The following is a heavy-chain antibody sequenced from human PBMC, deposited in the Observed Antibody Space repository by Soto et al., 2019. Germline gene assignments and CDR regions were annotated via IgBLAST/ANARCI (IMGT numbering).Heavy chain of an antibody. CDR2: ISYDGNNK. V-gene: IGHV3-30-3*01. D-gene: IGHD5-18*01. CDR3: AKERSDTAMVKGLDWFDP. CDR1: GFTYSTYT. J-gene: IGHJ5*02. Sequence: PGGSLRLSCAASGFTYSTYTMHWVRQAPGKGLEWVAVISYDGNNKFYADSVKGRFTISRDSTKQTLYLQMNSLRPDDTAMYYCAKERSDTAMVKGLDWFDPWGQGTLVTVSS.